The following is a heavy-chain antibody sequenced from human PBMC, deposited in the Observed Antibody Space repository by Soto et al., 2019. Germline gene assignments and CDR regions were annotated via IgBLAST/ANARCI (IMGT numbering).Heavy chain of an antibody. CDR1: GGSISSGGYS. D-gene: IGHD6-13*01. V-gene: IGHV4-30-2*01. J-gene: IGHJ4*02. CDR3: ARYIAASGTFYFDY. CDR2: IYHSGST. Sequence: PSETLSLTCAVSGGSISSGGYSWNWIRQPPGKGLEWIGYIYHSGSTLYNPSLKSRVTISVDNSKNQFSLELSSVTVADTAVYYCARYIAASGTFYFDYWGQGTLVTVSS.